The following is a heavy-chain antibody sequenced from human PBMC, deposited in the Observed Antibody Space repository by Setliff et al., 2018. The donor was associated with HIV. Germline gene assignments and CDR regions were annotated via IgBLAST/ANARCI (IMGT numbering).Heavy chain of an antibody. CDR2: INPSGGSA. CDR3: ARRGGYSYATDAFDI. V-gene: IGHV1-46*01. D-gene: IGHD5-18*01. CDR1: GYTFTSSG. Sequence: ASVKVPCKASGYTFTSSGISCVRQAPGEGRAWMGIINPSGGSASYAQKFQGRVTMTRDTSTSTVYMELSSLRSEDTAVYYCARRGGYSYATDAFDIWGQGTMVTVSS. J-gene: IGHJ3*02.